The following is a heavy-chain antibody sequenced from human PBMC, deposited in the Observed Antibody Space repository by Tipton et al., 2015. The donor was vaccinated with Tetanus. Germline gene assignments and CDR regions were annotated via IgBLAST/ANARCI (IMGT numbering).Heavy chain of an antibody. CDR3: AREGATSHDLVVGTNMLGWLDP. D-gene: IGHD2-15*01. V-gene: IGHV3-21*01. CDR2: ISSGGNYI. J-gene: IGHJ5*02. Sequence: GSLRLSCEASGFSFSSYSMNWVRQAPGKGLDWVSSISSGGNYIYYADSGKGRFTISRDNSKKTMYLQMNSLRAEDTAVYYCAREGATSHDLVVGTNMLGWLDPWGQGTLVTVSS. CDR1: GFSFSSYS.